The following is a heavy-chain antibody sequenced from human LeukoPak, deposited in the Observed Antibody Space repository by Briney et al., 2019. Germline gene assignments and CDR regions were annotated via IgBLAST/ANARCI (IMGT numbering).Heavy chain of an antibody. J-gene: IGHJ5*02. CDR2: IYPGDSDT. CDR1: GYSFTSYW. CDR3: ARRITMVRGVISNWFDP. Sequence: GESLKISCKGSGYSFTSYWIGWVRQMPGKGLEWMGIIYPGDSDTRYSPSFQGQVTISADKSISTAYLQWSSLKASDTAMYYCARRITMVRGVISNWFDPWGQGTLVTVSS. V-gene: IGHV5-51*01. D-gene: IGHD3-10*01.